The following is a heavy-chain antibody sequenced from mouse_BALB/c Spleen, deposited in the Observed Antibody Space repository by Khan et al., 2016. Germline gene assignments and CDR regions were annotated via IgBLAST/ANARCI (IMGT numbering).Heavy chain of an antibody. V-gene: IGHV1-9*01. D-gene: IGHD2-14*01. CDR1: GYTFSNNW. CDR3: AKNSDRYWFAS. J-gene: IGHJ3*01. Sequence: QVQLQQSGAELMKPGASVKISCKATGYTFSNNWIEWVKQRPGHGLEWIGEILPGSGHTNCNENFKGKATFTAATSSNTAYMQLNSLTSEDSAVYYCAKNSDRYWFASWGQGTLVTVSA. CDR2: ILPGSGHT.